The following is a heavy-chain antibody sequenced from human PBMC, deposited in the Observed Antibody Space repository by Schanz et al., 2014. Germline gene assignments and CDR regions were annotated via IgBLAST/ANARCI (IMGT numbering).Heavy chain of an antibody. CDR2: ISGNGGST. J-gene: IGHJ5*02. CDR1: GFTFTDYY. D-gene: IGHD1-26*01. CDR3: ARDPSGSYGWFDP. Sequence: VQLVESGGGLVKPGGSLRLSCAASGFTFTDYYISWIRQAPGMGLEWVSAISGNGGSTYFADSVKGRFTISRDNSDNTLFLQMNSLRAEDTAVYYCARDPSGSYGWFDPWGQGTLVTVSS. V-gene: IGHV3-23*04.